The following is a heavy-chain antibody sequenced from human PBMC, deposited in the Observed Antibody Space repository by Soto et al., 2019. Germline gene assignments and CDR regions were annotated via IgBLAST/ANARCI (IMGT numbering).Heavy chain of an antibody. J-gene: IGHJ6*02. Sequence: GGSLRLSCAASGFTFSNAWMNWVRQAPGKGLEWVGRIKSKTDGGTTDYAAPVKGRFTISRDDSKNTLYLQMNSLKTEDTAVYYCTTNYYGSGSYYDPPHYYGMDVWGQGTTVTV. CDR1: GFTFSNAW. V-gene: IGHV3-15*07. CDR2: IKSKTDGGTT. CDR3: TTNYYGSGSYYDPPHYYGMDV. D-gene: IGHD3-10*01.